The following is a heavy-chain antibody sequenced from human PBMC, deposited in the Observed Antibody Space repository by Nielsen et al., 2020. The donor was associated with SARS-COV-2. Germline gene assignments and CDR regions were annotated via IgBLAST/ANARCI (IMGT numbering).Heavy chain of an antibody. CDR1: GGSIRNTY. Sequence: SETLSLTCAVSGGSIRNTYWGWIRQLPGKRLEWIAYSDHSWRINYNPSLKSRATISADTSKDQISLKLRSVTVADTAVYYCARLPAGTVSFDIWGQGTMVTVS. D-gene: IGHD2-2*01. V-gene: IGHV4-59*08. J-gene: IGHJ3*02. CDR2: SDHSWRI. CDR3: ARLPAGTVSFDI.